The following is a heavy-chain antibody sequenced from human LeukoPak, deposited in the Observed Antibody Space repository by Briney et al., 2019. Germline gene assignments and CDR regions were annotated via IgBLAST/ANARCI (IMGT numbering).Heavy chain of an antibody. V-gene: IGHV3-30*02. D-gene: IGHD3-22*01. Sequence: GGSLRLSCAASGFTFSSYGMNWVRQAPGKGLEWVAFIRYDGRNKYYADSVKGRFTISRDNSKNTLYLQMNGLRAEDSAVYFCAKADRRWATYYYDTSGYYYDYWGQGTLVTVSS. CDR1: GFTFSSYG. CDR2: IRYDGRNK. J-gene: IGHJ4*02. CDR3: AKADRRWATYYYDTSGYYYDY.